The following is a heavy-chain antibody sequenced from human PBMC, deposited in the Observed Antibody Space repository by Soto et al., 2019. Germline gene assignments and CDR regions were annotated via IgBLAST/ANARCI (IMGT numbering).Heavy chain of an antibody. J-gene: IGHJ4*02. CDR1: GFTFSSYA. CDR3: AKDLRGSSWYQPFDY. Sequence: EVQLLESGGGLVQPGGSLRLSCAASGFTFSSYAMSWVRQAPGKGLEWVSAISGSGGSTYYADSVKGRFTISGDNSKNTLYLRMNSLRAEDTAVYYCAKDLRGSSWYQPFDYWGQGTLVTVSS. CDR2: ISGSGGST. V-gene: IGHV3-23*01. D-gene: IGHD6-13*01.